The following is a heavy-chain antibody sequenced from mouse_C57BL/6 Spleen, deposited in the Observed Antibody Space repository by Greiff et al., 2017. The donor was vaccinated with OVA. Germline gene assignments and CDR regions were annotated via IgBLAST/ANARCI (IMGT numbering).Heavy chain of an antibody. D-gene: IGHD2-2*01. CDR3: ARGEGYDGFDY. V-gene: IGHV5-4*03. CDR2: ISDGGSYT. CDR1: GFTFSSYA. J-gene: IGHJ2*01. Sequence: EVMLVESGGGLVKPGGSLKLSCAASGFTFSSYAMSWVRQTPEKRLEWVATISDGGSYTYYPDNVKGRFTIARDNAKNNLYLQMSHLKSEDTAMYYCARGEGYDGFDYWGQGTTLTVSS.